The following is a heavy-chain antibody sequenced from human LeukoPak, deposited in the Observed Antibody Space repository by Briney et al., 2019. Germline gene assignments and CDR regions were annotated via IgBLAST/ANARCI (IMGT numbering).Heavy chain of an antibody. Sequence: GGSLRLSCAASGFTVSSNYMSWVRQAPGKGLEWVSSISSSSSYIYYADSVKGRFTISRDNAKNSLYLQMNSLRAEDTAVYYCARGAYDAKAFDYWGQGTLVTVSS. J-gene: IGHJ4*02. CDR1: GFTVSSNY. CDR2: ISSSSSYI. D-gene: IGHD3-22*01. CDR3: ARGAYDAKAFDY. V-gene: IGHV3-21*01.